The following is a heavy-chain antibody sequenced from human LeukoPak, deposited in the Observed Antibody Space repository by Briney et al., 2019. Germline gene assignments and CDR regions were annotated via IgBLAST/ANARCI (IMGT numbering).Heavy chain of an antibody. CDR2: INSDGSST. Sequence: GGSLRLSCAASGFTFSSYWMHWVRQAPGKGLVWVSRINSDGSSTSYADSVKGRFTISRDNAKNTLYLQMNSLRAEDTAVYYCAKSTQIMVPGEMDVWGKGTTVTISS. V-gene: IGHV3-74*01. CDR3: AKSTQIMVPGEMDV. CDR1: GFTFSSYW. J-gene: IGHJ6*04. D-gene: IGHD3-10*01.